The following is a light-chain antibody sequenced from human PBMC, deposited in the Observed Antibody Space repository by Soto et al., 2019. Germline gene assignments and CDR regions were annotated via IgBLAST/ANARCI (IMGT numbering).Light chain of an antibody. CDR2: GAS. CDR1: QSVSSN. Sequence: EIVMTQSPATLSMSPGERATLSCRASQSVSSNLAWYQQKPGQAPSLLIYGASTRATGIPARFSGSGSGTEFTLTISSRQSEDFASYYCQQYNNWPPGTFGQGTKVEIK. CDR3: QQYNNWPPGT. V-gene: IGKV3-15*01. J-gene: IGKJ1*01.